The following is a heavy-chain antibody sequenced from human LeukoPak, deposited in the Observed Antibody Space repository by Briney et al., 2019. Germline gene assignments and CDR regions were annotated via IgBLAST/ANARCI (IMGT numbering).Heavy chain of an antibody. J-gene: IGHJ6*03. CDR2: INSDGSTT. Sequence: GSLRLSCAASGLTFSSYWMHWVRQAPGKGLVWVSRINSDGSTTTYADSVKGRFTISRDNAKNSLYLQMNSLRAEDTAVYYCARDSITIFGVVSHMDVWGKGTTVTVSS. V-gene: IGHV3-74*01. CDR3: ARDSITIFGVVSHMDV. CDR1: GLTFSSYW. D-gene: IGHD3-3*01.